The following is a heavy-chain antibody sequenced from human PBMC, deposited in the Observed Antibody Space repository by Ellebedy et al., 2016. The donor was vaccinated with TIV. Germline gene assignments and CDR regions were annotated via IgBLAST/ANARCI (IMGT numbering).Heavy chain of an antibody. CDR3: ASRNDSSGYYYVLAFEY. V-gene: IGHV1-69*06. J-gene: IGHJ4*02. D-gene: IGHD3-22*01. Sequence: ASVKVSCKASGGTFSSYAINWVRQAPGQGLEWMGRIIPMFGTADYTQKFQGRVTITADKSTNTAYMELSSLRSEETAVYYCASRNDSSGYYYVLAFEYWGQGTLVTVSS. CDR1: GGTFSSYA. CDR2: IIPMFGTA.